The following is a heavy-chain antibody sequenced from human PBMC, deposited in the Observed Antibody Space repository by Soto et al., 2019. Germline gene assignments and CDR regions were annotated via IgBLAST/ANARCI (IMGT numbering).Heavy chain of an antibody. CDR3: AKGSRTYDYDWGTYRYDFDY. Sequence: GGSLRLSCAVSGFTFSTYGMHWVRQAPGKGLEWVAVISYDGSNKYYADSVKGRFTISRDNSKNTLYLQMNSLRAEDTAVYYCAKGSRTYDYDWGTYRYDFDYWGQGTLVTVSS. CDR1: GFTFSTYG. CDR2: ISYDGSNK. J-gene: IGHJ4*02. V-gene: IGHV3-30*18. D-gene: IGHD3-16*02.